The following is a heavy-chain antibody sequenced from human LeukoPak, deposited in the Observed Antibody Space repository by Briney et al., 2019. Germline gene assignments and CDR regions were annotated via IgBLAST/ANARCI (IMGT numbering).Heavy chain of an antibody. CDR3: AKDVGYSSTFTFEY. J-gene: IGHJ4*02. V-gene: IGHV3-74*01. Sequence: GGSLRLSCAASGFTFTTYWMHWVRQAPGKGLVWVSRINGDGRSSNYADSVKGRFTISRDNAKDSLYLQMNSLRAEDTAFYYCAKDVGYSSTFTFEYWGQGTLVTVSS. D-gene: IGHD6-13*01. CDR2: INGDGRSS. CDR1: GFTFTTYW.